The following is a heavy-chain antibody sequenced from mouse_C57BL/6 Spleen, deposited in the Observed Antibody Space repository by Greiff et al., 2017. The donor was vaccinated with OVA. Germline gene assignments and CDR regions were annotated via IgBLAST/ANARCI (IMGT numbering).Heavy chain of an antibody. V-gene: IGHV3-6*01. J-gene: IGHJ2*01. Sequence: EVKLQQSGPGLVKPSQSLSLTCSVTGYSITSGYYWNWIRQLPGNQLEWMGYISYDGSNNYNPSLKNRSSITRDTSKNQFFLTLNSVTTEDTATYYCARDKTTVVDFDYWGQGTTLTVSS. CDR3: ARDKTTVVDFDY. CDR2: ISYDGSN. D-gene: IGHD1-1*01. CDR1: GYSITSGYY.